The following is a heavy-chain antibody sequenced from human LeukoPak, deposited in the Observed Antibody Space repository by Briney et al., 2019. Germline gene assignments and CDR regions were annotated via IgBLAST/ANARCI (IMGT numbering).Heavy chain of an antibody. CDR3: ARDGTTSRDWIFDY. CDR1: GFTFSSYA. CDR2: ISSNGGST. D-gene: IGHD2-21*02. J-gene: IGHJ4*02. Sequence: GGSLRLSCAASGFTFSSYAMHWVRQAPGKGLEYVSAISSNGGSTYYANSVMGRFTISRDNSKNTLYLQMGSLRAEDMAVYYCARDGTTSRDWIFDYWGQGTLVTVSS. V-gene: IGHV3-64*01.